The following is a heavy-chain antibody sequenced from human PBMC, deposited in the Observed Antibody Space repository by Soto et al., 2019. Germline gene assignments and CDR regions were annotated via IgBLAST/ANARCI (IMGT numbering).Heavy chain of an antibody. V-gene: IGHV1-69*04. J-gene: IGHJ6*03. CDR3: AREGVAAAPSSYYYYMDV. Sequence: SVKVSCKASGGTFSSYTISWVRQAPGQGLEWMGRIIPILGIANYAQKIQGRVTITADKSTSTAYMGLSSLRSEDTAVYFFAREGVAAAPSSYYYYMDVWGKGTTVTVSS. CDR1: GGTFSSYT. CDR2: IIPILGIA. D-gene: IGHD6-13*01.